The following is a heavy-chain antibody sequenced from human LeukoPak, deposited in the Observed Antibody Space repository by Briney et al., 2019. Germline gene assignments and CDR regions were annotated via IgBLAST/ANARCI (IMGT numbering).Heavy chain of an antibody. J-gene: IGHJ4*02. D-gene: IGHD3/OR15-3a*01. V-gene: IGHV1-18*01. Sequence: ASVKVSCKASGYTFTTYAVSWVRQAPGQGLEWMGWISTYNGNTEYVKSLQGRVTMTTDTSSSTAYMELRGLESDDTAVYYCARFWTGYLPDYWGQGTLVTVSS. CDR1: GYTFTTYA. CDR2: ISTYNGNT. CDR3: ARFWTGYLPDY.